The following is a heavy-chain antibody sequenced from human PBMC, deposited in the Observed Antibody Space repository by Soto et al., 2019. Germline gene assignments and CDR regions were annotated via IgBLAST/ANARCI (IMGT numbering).Heavy chain of an antibody. CDR1: GFTVSTNY. CDR3: AREGGGVYCSGGSCYGRYFDY. J-gene: IGHJ4*02. V-gene: IGHV3-53*02. Sequence: EVQLVETGGGLIQPGGSLRLSCAASGFTVSTNYMSWVRQAPGKGLEWVSIIYSGGSTYYADSVKGRFTISRDNSKNTLYLQMNSLRAEDTAVYYCAREGGGVYCSGGSCYGRYFDYWGQGTLVTVS. CDR2: IYSGGST. D-gene: IGHD2-15*01.